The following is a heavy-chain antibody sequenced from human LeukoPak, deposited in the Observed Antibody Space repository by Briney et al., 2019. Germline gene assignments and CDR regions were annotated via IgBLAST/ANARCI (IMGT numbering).Heavy chain of an antibody. Sequence: SVKVSCKASGGTFSSYAISWVRQAPGQGLEWMGGIIPIFGTANYAQKFQGRVTITADKSTSTAYMELRSLRSDDTAVYYCASGTQKSTVTTPYYYYMDVWGKGTTVTVSS. CDR3: ASGTQKSTVTTPYYYYMDV. D-gene: IGHD4-17*01. CDR1: GGTFSSYA. CDR2: IIPIFGTA. J-gene: IGHJ6*03. V-gene: IGHV1-69*06.